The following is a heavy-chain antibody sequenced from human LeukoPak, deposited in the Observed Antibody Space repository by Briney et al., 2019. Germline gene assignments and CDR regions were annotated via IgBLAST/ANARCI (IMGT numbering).Heavy chain of an antibody. Sequence: SETLSLTCTVSGGSISSYYWSWIRQPPGKGLEWIGYIFYSGSTNYNPSLKSRVTISVDTSKNQFSLKLSSVTAADTAVCYCASHTGSHYYYGLDVWGQGTTVTVSS. CDR1: GGSISSYY. D-gene: IGHD4-17*01. CDR3: ASHTGSHYYYGLDV. J-gene: IGHJ6*02. CDR2: IFYSGST. V-gene: IGHV4-59*01.